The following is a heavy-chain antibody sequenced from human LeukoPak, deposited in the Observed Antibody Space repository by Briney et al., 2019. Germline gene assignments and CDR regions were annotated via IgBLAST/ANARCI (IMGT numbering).Heavy chain of an antibody. CDR2: IYYSGTT. CDR3: ARQDNYYFDY. CDR1: GGSISGSTYY. V-gene: IGHV4-39*01. Sequence: PSETLSLTCTGSGGSISGSTYYWGWIRQPPGKGLEWIGSIYYSGTTYYNPSLKSRVTISVDMSKNQFSLKLSSVTAADTAVYYCARQDNYYFDYWGQGILVTVSS. J-gene: IGHJ4*02. D-gene: IGHD1-20*01.